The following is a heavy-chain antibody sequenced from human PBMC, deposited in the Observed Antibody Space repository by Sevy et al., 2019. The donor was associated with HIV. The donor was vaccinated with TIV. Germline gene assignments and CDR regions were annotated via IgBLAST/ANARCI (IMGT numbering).Heavy chain of an antibody. V-gene: IGHV3-15*01. Sequence: GGSLRLSCAASGFTFSNAWMSWVRQAPGKGLEWVGRIKSKTDGGTTDDAAPVKGRFTISRDDSKNKLYLQMNSLKTEDTAVYYCTTANYYDSSGYSFDYWGQGTLVTVSS. J-gene: IGHJ4*02. CDR1: GFTFSNAW. D-gene: IGHD3-22*01. CDR2: IKSKTDGGTT. CDR3: TTANYYDSSGYSFDY.